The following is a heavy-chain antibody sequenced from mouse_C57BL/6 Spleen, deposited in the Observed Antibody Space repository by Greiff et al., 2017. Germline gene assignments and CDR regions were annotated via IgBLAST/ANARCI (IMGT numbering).Heavy chain of an antibody. D-gene: IGHD2-1*01. Sequence: VQLKQSGPEPVKPGASVKISCKASGYAFSSPWMNRVKQRPGKGLEWVGRIYPGDGDTYYNGKFKGKATLTADKSSSTAYMQRSSLTSEDSSVYFWARAVTDWAMDYWGQGTSVTVSS. J-gene: IGHJ4*01. CDR2: IYPGDGDT. CDR3: ARAVTDWAMDY. CDR1: GYAFSSPW. V-gene: IGHV1-82*01.